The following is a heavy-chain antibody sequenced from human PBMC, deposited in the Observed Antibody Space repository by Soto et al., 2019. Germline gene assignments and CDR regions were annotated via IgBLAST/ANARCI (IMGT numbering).Heavy chain of an antibody. Sequence: EVQLLESGGGLVQPGGSLRLSCAASGFTFSSYAMSWVRQAPGKGLEWVSAISGSGGSTYYADSVKGRFTISRDNSKNTLYLQMNSLRAEDTAVYYCANSLRFLGWLSTPYYYYGMDVWGQGTTVTVSS. J-gene: IGHJ6*02. CDR1: GFTFSSYA. V-gene: IGHV3-23*01. CDR2: ISGSGGST. D-gene: IGHD3-3*01. CDR3: ANSLRFLGWLSTPYYYYGMDV.